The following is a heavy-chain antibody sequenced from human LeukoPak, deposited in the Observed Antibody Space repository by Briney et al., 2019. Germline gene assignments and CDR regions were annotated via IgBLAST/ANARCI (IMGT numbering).Heavy chain of an antibody. CDR2: IKQDGSEK. Sequence: GGSLRLSCAPSGFTLSNYYMSWVRQAPGKGLEWVANIKQDGSEKYYVDSVKGRFTISRDNAKNSLYLQMNSLRAEDTAVYYCARAITTNYPIDYWGQGTLVTVSS. V-gene: IGHV3-7*04. J-gene: IGHJ4*02. D-gene: IGHD3-10*01. CDR3: ARAITTNYPIDY. CDR1: GFTLSNYY.